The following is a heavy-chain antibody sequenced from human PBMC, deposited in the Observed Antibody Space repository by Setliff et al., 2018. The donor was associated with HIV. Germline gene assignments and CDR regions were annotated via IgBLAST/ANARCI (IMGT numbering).Heavy chain of an antibody. CDR1: GFAFRNYI. V-gene: IGHV3-30*07. D-gene: IGHD1-26*01. J-gene: IGHJ4*02. CDR3: ARLAHPRYSGNYYGTSAGTFDY. CDR2: ISSDGSSE. Sequence: PGGSLRLSCAASGFAFRNYIFHWVRQAPGKGLEWVAVISSDGSSEYYGDSVKGRFTISRDNSKNTVYLQMNSLRADDTAVYFCARLAHPRYSGNYYGTSAGTFDYWGQGTLVTVSS.